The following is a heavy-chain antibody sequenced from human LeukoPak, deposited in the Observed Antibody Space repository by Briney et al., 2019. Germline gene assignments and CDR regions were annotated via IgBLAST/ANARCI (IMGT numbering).Heavy chain of an antibody. D-gene: IGHD3-22*01. J-gene: IGHJ4*02. CDR2: INPSGGST. CDR1: GYTFTSYY. V-gene: IGHV1-46*01. Sequence: ASVKVSCKASGYTFTSYYMHWVRQAPGQGLEWMGIINPSGGSTSYEQKFQGRVTMTRDTSTSTVYMELSSLRSEDTAVYYCARRALYDSSGYGFDYWGQGTLVTVSS. CDR3: ARRALYDSSGYGFDY.